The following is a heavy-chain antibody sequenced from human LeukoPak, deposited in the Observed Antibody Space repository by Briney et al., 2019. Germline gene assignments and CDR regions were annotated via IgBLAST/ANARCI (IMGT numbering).Heavy chain of an antibody. CDR2: INWSGGST. CDR1: GFAFDEHG. CDR3: ARAPITSPFYFDY. V-gene: IGHV3-20*04. D-gene: IGHD2-2*01. J-gene: IGHJ4*02. Sequence: PGGSLRLSCTASGFAFDEHGMSWVRQVPGKGLEWVSGINWSGGSTGYADPLRGRFTISRDYAKNSLYLQMDSLRAEDTALYYCARAPITSPFYFDYWGQGTLVTVSS.